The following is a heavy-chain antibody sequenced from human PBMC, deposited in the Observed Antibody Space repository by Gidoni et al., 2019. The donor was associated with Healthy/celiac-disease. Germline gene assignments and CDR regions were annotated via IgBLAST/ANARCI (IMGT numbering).Heavy chain of an antibody. D-gene: IGHD3-22*01. CDR1: RFTFSSYS. CDR3: AGPYYYDSSGYYYADDAFDI. V-gene: IGHV3-21*01. J-gene: IGHJ3*02. Sequence: EVQLVESGGGLVKPGGSLRLSCAASRFTFSSYSMHWFRQAPGKGLEWVSSISSSGSTIYYADSVKGRFTISRDNAKNSLYLQMNSLRAEDTAVYYCAGPYYYDSSGYYYADDAFDIWGKGTMVTVSS. CDR2: ISSSGSTI.